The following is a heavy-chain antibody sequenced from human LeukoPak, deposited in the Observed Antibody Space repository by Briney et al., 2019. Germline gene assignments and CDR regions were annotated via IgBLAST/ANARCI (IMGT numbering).Heavy chain of an antibody. CDR1: GFSFRIYN. Sequence: GSLRLSCAASGFSFRIYNMNWVRQAPGKGLEWVSSISTGSTYIYYADSVKGRFTISRDNAKNSLYLQMNSLRAEDTALYYCAKDMLVSGWTYYFDYWGQGTLVTVSS. CDR3: AKDMLVSGWTYYFDY. CDR2: ISTGSTYI. D-gene: IGHD2-8*01. V-gene: IGHV3-21*04. J-gene: IGHJ4*02.